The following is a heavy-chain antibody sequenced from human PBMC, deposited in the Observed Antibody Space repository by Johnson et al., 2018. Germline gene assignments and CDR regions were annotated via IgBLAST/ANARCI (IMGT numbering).Heavy chain of an antibody. CDR3: AKQRERGTSYMDV. V-gene: IGHV5-51*01. J-gene: IGHJ6*04. CDR1: GYSFTNYW. D-gene: IGHD1-26*01. CDR2: IFPGNSDT. Sequence: VQLVQSGVEVKKPWESLKISCKGSGYSFTNYWIGWVRQMPGKGLEYVGSIFPGNSDTRYSPSFQGQVTISADKSISTAYLQLSRLKASDTAMYYYAKQRERGTSYMDVWGKGTTVTVSS.